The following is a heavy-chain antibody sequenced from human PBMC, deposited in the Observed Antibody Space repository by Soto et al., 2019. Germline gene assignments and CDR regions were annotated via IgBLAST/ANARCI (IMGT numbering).Heavy chain of an antibody. J-gene: IGHJ4*02. Sequence: SETLSLTCVVSGGSISSYYWSWIRQPPGKGLERIGYIYYSGSTNYNPSLKSRVTISVDTSKNQFSLKLSSVTAADTAVYYCARRYGGNFDYWGQGTLVTVSS. D-gene: IGHD1-26*01. CDR2: IYYSGST. V-gene: IGHV4-59*01. CDR1: GGSISSYY. CDR3: ARRYGGNFDY.